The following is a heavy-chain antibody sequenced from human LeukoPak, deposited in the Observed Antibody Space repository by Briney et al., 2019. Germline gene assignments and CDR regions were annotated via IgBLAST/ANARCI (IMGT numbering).Heavy chain of an antibody. CDR1: GFTFSSYA. Sequence: GGSLRPSCAASGFTFSSYAMSWVRQAPGKGLEWVSAISGSGGNTYYADSVKGRFTISRDNSKNTLYLQMNGLRAEDTAVYYCAKDGGYCSGGSCYSTYADYWGQGTLVTVS. CDR2: ISGSGGNT. CDR3: AKDGGYCSGGSCYSTYADY. D-gene: IGHD2-15*01. V-gene: IGHV3-23*01. J-gene: IGHJ4*02.